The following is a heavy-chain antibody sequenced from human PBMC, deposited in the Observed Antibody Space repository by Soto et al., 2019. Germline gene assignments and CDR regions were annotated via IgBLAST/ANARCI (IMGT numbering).Heavy chain of an antibody. CDR3: VRGPWLVGDVTSFDY. CDR2: IWNHGRED. D-gene: IGHD6-19*01. Sequence: QVHLVESGGGVVQPGRSLRLSCAASGFTFSTYGMHWVRQAPGKGLEWVALIWNHGREDSYADSVKGRFTISRDNSKNDLYLQMNSLRADDTAVYYCVRGPWLVGDVTSFDYWGQGTLVTVSS. CDR1: GFTFSTYG. J-gene: IGHJ4*02. V-gene: IGHV3-33*01.